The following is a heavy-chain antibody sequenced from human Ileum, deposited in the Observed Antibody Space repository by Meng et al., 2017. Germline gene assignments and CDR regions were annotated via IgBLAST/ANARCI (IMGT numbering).Heavy chain of an antibody. J-gene: IGHJ3*02. D-gene: IGHD5-18*01. Sequence: ASVKVSCKASGYTFTSYYMHWVRQAPGQGLEWMGIINPSGGSTSYAQKFQGRVTMTRDTSTSTVYMELSSLRSEDTAVYYCARVPYALRYSYGYLLGAFDIWGQGTMVTVSS. CDR1: GYTFTSYY. CDR3: ARVPYALRYSYGYLLGAFDI. CDR2: INPSGGST. V-gene: IGHV1-46*01.